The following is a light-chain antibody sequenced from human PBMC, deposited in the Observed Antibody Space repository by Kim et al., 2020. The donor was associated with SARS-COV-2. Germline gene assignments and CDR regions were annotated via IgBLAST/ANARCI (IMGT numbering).Light chain of an antibody. CDR1: QDISKY. V-gene: IGKV1-16*02. CDR2: TAS. CDR3: QQYDAYPHT. Sequence: DIQMTQSPASLSASIGDRVTITCRASQDISKYLAWFQQKPGKPPKSLIYTASNLHSGVPSKFSGSGSGTDFTLTISSLQPEDFATYYCQQYDAYPHTFGGGTKVDIK. J-gene: IGKJ4*01.